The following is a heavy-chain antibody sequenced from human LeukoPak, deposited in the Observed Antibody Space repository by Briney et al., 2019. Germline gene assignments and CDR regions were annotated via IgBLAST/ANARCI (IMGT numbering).Heavy chain of an antibody. CDR3: ARRRTTVTTSLDY. J-gene: IGHJ4*02. V-gene: IGHV3-7*01. CDR2: IKQDGNEK. D-gene: IGHD4-17*01. CDR1: GFRFNTYW. Sequence: PGGSLRLSCAASGFRFNTYWMSWVRQAPGKGLEWVANIKQDGNEKYYADSVKGRFTIPRDNAKNSLYLQMNSLRAEDTAVYYCARRRTTVTTSLDYWGQGTLVTVSS.